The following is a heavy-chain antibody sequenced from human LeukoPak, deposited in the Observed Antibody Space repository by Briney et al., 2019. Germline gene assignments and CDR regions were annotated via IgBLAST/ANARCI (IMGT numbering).Heavy chain of an antibody. D-gene: IGHD1-26*01. Sequence: GGPLRLSCAASGFTVSSNYMSWVRQAPGKGLEWVSVIYSGGSTYYADSVKGRFTISRDNSKNTLYLQMNSLRAEDTAVYYCARGQVGATDWFDPWGQGTLVTVSS. CDR2: IYSGGST. CDR1: GFTVSSNY. CDR3: ARGQVGATDWFDP. V-gene: IGHV3-66*01. J-gene: IGHJ5*02.